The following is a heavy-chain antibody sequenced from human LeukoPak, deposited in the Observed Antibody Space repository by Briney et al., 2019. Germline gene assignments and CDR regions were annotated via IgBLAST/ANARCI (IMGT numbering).Heavy chain of an antibody. CDR3: ARKDGDHRDY. CDR1: GYSISSGYY. V-gene: IGHV4-38-2*02. D-gene: IGHD4-17*01. J-gene: IGHJ4*02. Sequence: SETLSLTCTVSGYSISSGYYWGWIRQPPGKGLEWIGSIYHSGSTYYNPSLKSRVTISVDTSKNQFSLKLSSVTAADTAVYYCARKDGDHRDYWGQGTLVTVSS. CDR2: IYHSGST.